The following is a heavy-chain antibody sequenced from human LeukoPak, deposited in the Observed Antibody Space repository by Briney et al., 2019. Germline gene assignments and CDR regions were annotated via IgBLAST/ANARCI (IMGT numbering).Heavy chain of an antibody. Sequence: GGSLRLSCAASGFTFSSYWMHWVRQAPGKGLVWVSRINTDGSTTTYADSVKGRFTISRDNAKNTLYLQMNSLRAEDTAVYYCARARSPTLGYFDLWGRGTLVTVSS. CDR2: INTDGSTT. CDR3: ARARSPTLGYFDL. J-gene: IGHJ2*01. V-gene: IGHV3-74*01. D-gene: IGHD1-26*01. CDR1: GFTFSSYW.